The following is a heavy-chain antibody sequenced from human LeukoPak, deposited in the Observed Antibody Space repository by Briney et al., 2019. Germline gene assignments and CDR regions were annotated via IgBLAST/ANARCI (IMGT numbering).Heavy chain of an antibody. V-gene: IGHV3-23*01. D-gene: IGHD1-26*01. CDR1: GFAFSSYD. Sequence: QTGGSLRLSCAASGFAFSSYDMSWVRQAPGKGLEWVSSLTTDGGSTEYADSVKGRFTISRDNSKNTLYLQMNSLRAEDTALYFCAKSLVLWAFDYWGRGALVSVSS. CDR3: AKSLVLWAFDY. J-gene: IGHJ4*01. CDR2: LTTDGGST.